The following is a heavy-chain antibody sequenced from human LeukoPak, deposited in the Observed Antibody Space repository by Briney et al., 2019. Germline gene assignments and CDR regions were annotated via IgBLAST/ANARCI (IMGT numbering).Heavy chain of an antibody. J-gene: IGHJ5*02. CDR3: ACNYYDSSGNFNWFDP. Sequence: ASVKVSCKASGYTFTSYYMHWVRQAPGQGLEWMGIINPSGGSTSYAQKFQGRVTMTRDTSTSTVYMELSSLRSEDTAVYYCACNYYDSSGNFNWFDPWGQGTLVTVSS. CDR2: INPSGGST. D-gene: IGHD3-22*01. V-gene: IGHV1-46*01. CDR1: GYTFTSYY.